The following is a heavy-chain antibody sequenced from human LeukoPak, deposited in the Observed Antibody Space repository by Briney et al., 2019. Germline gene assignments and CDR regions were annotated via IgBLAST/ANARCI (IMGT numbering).Heavy chain of an antibody. Sequence: GGSLRLSCAASGFTFDDYGMSWVRQAPGKGLEWVSGINWNGGSTGYADSVKGRFTISRDNAKNSLYLQMNSLRADDTALYYCARGYCSSTSCYFDYWRQGTLVTVSS. CDR2: INWNGGST. V-gene: IGHV3-20*04. CDR1: GFTFDDYG. CDR3: ARGYCSSTSCYFDY. J-gene: IGHJ4*02. D-gene: IGHD2-2*01.